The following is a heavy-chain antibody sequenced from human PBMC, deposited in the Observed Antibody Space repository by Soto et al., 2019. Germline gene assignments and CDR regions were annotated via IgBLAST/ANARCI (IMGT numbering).Heavy chain of an antibody. CDR2: INPNSGGT. CDR3: ARGHSLVTVAADAFGI. V-gene: IGHV1-2*04. Sequence: ASVKVSCKASGYTFTGYYMHWVRQAPGQGLEWMGWINPNSGGTNYAQKFQGWVTMTRDTSISTAYMELSRLRSDDTAVYYCARGHSLVTVAADAFGIWGQGTMVTVSS. D-gene: IGHD5-18*01. CDR1: GYTFTGYY. J-gene: IGHJ3*02.